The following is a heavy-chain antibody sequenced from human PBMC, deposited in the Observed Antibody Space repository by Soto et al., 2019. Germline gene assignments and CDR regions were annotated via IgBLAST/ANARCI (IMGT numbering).Heavy chain of an antibody. CDR1: GYHFTAYV. CDR3: ARELNTDSSAYFSLAY. D-gene: IGHD3-22*01. J-gene: IGHJ4*02. Sequence: ASVIVSCKTSGYHFTAYVLAWLRQAPGQRPEWMGWVSTNNADTNYAEKFQGRVTMTTDKSTTTTYMELRSLRSDDTAVYYCARELNTDSSAYFSLAYWGEGTLVTVSS. V-gene: IGHV1-18*01. CDR2: VSTNNADT.